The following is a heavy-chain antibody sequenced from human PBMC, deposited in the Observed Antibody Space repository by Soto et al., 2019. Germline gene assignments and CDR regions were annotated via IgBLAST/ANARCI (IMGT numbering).Heavy chain of an antibody. J-gene: IGHJ6*02. CDR1: GGSISSYY. CDR3: ARARDYYYGMDV. V-gene: IGHV4-59*01. Sequence: NPSETLSLTCTVSGGSISSYYWSWIRQPPGKGLEWIGYIYYSGSTNYNPSLKSRVTISVDTSKNQFSLKLSSVTAADTAVYYCARARDYYYGMDVWGQGTTVTVSS. CDR2: IYYSGST.